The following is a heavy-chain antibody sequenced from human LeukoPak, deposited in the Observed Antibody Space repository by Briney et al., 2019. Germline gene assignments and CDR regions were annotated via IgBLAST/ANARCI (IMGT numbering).Heavy chain of an antibody. CDR2: IYYSGST. J-gene: IGHJ4*02. Sequence: SETLSLTCAVSGGSISSYYWSWIRQPPGKGLEWIGYIYYSGSTNYNPSLKSRVTISVDTSKNQFSLKLSSVTAADTAVYYCASWDSSSANFDYWGQGTLVTVSS. D-gene: IGHD6-6*01. V-gene: IGHV4-59*01. CDR1: GGSISSYY. CDR3: ASWDSSSANFDY.